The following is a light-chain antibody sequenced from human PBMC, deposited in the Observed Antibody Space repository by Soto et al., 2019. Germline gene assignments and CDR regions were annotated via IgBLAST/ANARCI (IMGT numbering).Light chain of an antibody. V-gene: IGKV3-15*01. CDR2: GAS. J-gene: IGKJ1*01. CDR3: QQYSNWPPWT. CDR1: QSVRSS. Sequence: EIVMTQSPATLSVSPGERVTLSCRASQSVRSSLAWYQQKRGQAPRLLISGASTRATGISARFSGSGSGTEFTLTISSLQSEDSAVYYCQQYSNWPPWTFGPGTKVEIK.